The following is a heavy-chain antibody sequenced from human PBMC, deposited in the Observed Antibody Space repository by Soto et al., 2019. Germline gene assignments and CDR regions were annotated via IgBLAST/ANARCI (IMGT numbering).Heavy chain of an antibody. CDR3: APLTTVTTMIFYYYGMDV. J-gene: IGHJ6*02. D-gene: IGHD4-17*01. CDR2: ISYDGSNK. CDR1: GFTFNTFG. Sequence: QVQLVESGGGVVQPGRSLRLSCAASGFTFNTFGMHWVRQAPGKGLEWLAVISYDGSNKYYADSVKGRFTVSRDNSKNTLDLQMNSLRVEDTAVYFCAPLTTVTTMIFYYYGMDVWGQGTTVTVSS. V-gene: IGHV3-30*03.